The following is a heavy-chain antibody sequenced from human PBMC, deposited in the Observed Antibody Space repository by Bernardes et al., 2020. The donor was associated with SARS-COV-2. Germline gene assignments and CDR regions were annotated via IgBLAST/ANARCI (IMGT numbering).Heavy chain of an antibody. CDR2: FDPEDGKT. D-gene: IGHD3-22*01. V-gene: IGHV1-24*01. Sequence: ASVKVSCKVSGYTLTELSLHWVRQAPGKGLEWMGGFDPEDGKTIYAQKFQGRFTMTEDTSTDTAYMDLSSLRSEDTAVYYCATWAPTYFYDTGGYYRLNYWGQGALVNVSS. CDR1: GYTLTELS. CDR3: ATWAPTYFYDTGGYYRLNY. J-gene: IGHJ4*02.